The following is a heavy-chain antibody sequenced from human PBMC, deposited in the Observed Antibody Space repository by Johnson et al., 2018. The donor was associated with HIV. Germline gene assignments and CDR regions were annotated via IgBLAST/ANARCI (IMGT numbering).Heavy chain of an antibody. Sequence: EVQLVESGGGVIRPGGSLRLSCEASGFTVRSNYISWVRQAPGKGLEWVSAIGTAGDTYSADSVQGRFTISRDNAKNSLYLQMNSLRAEDAAVYYCARSRDCSGGSCPDGFDIWGQGTKVIVSS. J-gene: IGHJ3*02. CDR1: GFTVRSNY. CDR3: ARSRDCSGGSCPDGFDI. V-gene: IGHV3-66*01. D-gene: IGHD2-15*01. CDR2: IGTAGDT.